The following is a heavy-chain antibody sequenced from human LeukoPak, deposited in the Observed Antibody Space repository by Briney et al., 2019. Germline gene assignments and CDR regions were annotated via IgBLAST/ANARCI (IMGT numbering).Heavy chain of an antibody. V-gene: IGHV3-7*03. CDR3: AQDHAYIRFDN. D-gene: IGHD1-1*01. CDR2: IQQDGSEK. CDR1: GFTLRSDL. Sequence: GGSLRLVPSPSGFTLRSDLMSRVRHAPEKGPEWGANIQQDGSEKYYVESVKGRFTISTDKSKNPVYLQMDSLTFEDAAVYYCAQDHAYIRFDNWGQGTLVTVSS. J-gene: IGHJ4*02.